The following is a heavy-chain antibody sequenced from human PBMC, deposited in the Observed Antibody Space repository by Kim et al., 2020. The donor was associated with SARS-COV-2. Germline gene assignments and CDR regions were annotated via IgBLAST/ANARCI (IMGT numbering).Heavy chain of an antibody. V-gene: IGHV1-8*01. CDR3: ARWGQYCSGGSCHDY. Sequence: ASVKVSCKASGYTFTSYDINWVRQATGQGLEWMGWMNTNRGNTGYAQKFQGRVTMTRNTSISTAYMELSSLRSEDTAVYYCARWGQYCSGGSCHDYWGQGTLVTVSS. J-gene: IGHJ4*02. D-gene: IGHD2-15*01. CDR1: GYTFTSYD. CDR2: MNTNRGNT.